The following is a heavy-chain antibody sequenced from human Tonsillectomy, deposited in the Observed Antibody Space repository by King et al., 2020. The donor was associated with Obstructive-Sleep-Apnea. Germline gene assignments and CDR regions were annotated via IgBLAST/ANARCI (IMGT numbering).Heavy chain of an antibody. J-gene: IGHJ4*02. D-gene: IGHD4-17*01. CDR1: GGSISSYY. V-gene: IGHV4-59*01. CDR2: IYYSGST. CDR3: ARSSGDYGDYVSDY. Sequence: QLQESGPGLVKPSETLSLTCTVSGGSISSYYWSWIRQPPGKGLEWIGYIYYSGSTNYNPSLKSRVTISVDTSKNQFSLKLSSVTAADTAVYYCARSSGDYGDYVSDYWGQGTLVTVSS.